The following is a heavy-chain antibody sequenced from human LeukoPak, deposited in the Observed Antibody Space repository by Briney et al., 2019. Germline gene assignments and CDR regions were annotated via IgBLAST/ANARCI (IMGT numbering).Heavy chain of an antibody. CDR3: ARAEPYYDFWSGYVY. D-gene: IGHD3-3*01. V-gene: IGHV3-30-3*01. Sequence: GGSLRLSCAASGFTFSSYAMHWVRQAPGKGLEWVAVISYDGSNKYYADSVKGRFTISRDNSKNTLYLQMNSLRAEDTAVYYCARAEPYYDFWSGYVYWGQGTLVTVSS. CDR1: GFTFSSYA. J-gene: IGHJ4*02. CDR2: ISYDGSNK.